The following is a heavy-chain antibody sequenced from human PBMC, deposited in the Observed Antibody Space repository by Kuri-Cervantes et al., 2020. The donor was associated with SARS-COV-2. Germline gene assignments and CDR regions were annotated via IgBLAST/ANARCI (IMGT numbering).Heavy chain of an antibody. J-gene: IGHJ3*02. V-gene: IGHV3-30-3*01. CDR3: AREVIGSYSAFDI. CDR1: GFTFSSYA. Sequence: GGSLRLSCAASGFTFSSYAMHWVRQAPGKGLEWVAVISYDGSNKYYADSVKGRFTISRDNSKNTLYLQMNSLRAEDTAVYYCAREVIGSYSAFDIWGQGTMVTVSS. CDR2: ISYDGSNK. D-gene: IGHD1-26*01.